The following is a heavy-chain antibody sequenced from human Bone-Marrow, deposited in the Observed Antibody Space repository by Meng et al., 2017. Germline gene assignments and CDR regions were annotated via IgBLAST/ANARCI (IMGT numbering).Heavy chain of an antibody. Sequence: EGQLVESGGGVVQPGRSLRLVCAASGFTFDDYAMHWVRQAPGKGLEWVSLISWDGGSTYYADSVKGRFTISRDNSKNSLYLQMNSLRAEDTALYYCANRYFDLWGRGTLVTVSS. V-gene: IGHV3-43D*03. J-gene: IGHJ2*01. CDR2: ISWDGGST. CDR3: ANRYFDL. CDR1: GFTFDDYA.